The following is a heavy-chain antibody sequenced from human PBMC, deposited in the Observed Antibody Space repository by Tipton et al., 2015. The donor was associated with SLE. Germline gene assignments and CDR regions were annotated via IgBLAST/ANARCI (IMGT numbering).Heavy chain of an antibody. CDR1: GGSISSHY. J-gene: IGHJ6*03. CDR2: IYYSGST. D-gene: IGHD4-17*01. V-gene: IGHV4-59*11. Sequence: TLSLTCTVSGGSISSHYWSWIRQPPGKGLEWIGYIYYSGSTNYNPSLKSRVTISVDTSKNQFSLKLSSVTAADTAVYYCASRDLHDYGDSLYMDVWGKGTTVTVSS. CDR3: ASRDLHDYGDSLYMDV.